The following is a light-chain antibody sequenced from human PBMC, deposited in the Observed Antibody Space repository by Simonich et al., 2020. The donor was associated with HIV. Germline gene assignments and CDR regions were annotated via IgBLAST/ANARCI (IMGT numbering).Light chain of an antibody. V-gene: IGKV1-5*03. CDR2: KAS. CDR1: QSIGSW. CDR3: QQYNSYCT. Sequence: GSVGDRVTITCRATQSIGSWLAWYQQKLGKAPKFLIYKASTLESGVPSRFSGSGSGTEFTLTISSLQPDDFATYYCQQYNSYCTFGQGTKVEIK. J-gene: IGKJ1*01.